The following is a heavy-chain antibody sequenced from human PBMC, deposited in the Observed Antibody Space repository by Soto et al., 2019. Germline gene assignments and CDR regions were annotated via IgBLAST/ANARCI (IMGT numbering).Heavy chain of an antibody. Sequence: ASVKVSCKASGYTFTGYYMHWVRQAPGQGLEWMGWINPNSGGTNYAQKFQGWVTMTRDTSISTAYMELSRLRSDDTAVYYCARRAPGYYYGMDVWGQGTTDTVS. V-gene: IGHV1-2*04. CDR2: INPNSGGT. J-gene: IGHJ6*02. CDR3: ARRAPGYYYGMDV. CDR1: GYTFTGYY.